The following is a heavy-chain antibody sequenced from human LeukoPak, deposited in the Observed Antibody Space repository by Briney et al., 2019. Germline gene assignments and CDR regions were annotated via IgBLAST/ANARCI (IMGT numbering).Heavy chain of an antibody. Sequence: PGGSLKLSCAASGFTFSGSAMHWVRQASGKGLEWVGRIRSKANSYATAYAASVKGRFTISRDDSKNTAYLQMNSLKTEDTAVYYCTRHSSGYSYGYAWGQGTLVTVSS. CDR1: GFTFSGSA. V-gene: IGHV3-73*01. CDR2: IRSKANSYAT. CDR3: TRHSSGYSYGYA. J-gene: IGHJ5*02. D-gene: IGHD5-18*01.